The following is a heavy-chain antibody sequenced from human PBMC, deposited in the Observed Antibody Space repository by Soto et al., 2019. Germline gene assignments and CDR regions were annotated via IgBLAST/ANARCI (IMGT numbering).Heavy chain of an antibody. V-gene: IGHV3-21*01. CDR3: ARDGVYSSNSRYSYASAI. Sequence: EVQLVESGGGLVKPGGSLSLSCAASGFTFSSYSMNWVRQAPGKGLEWVSSISSSSSYIYYADSVKGRFTISSDNAKNSSDRQMSSLRAEATAVYYRARDGVYSSNSRYSYASAISGGGTMVTVSS. CDR1: GFTFSSYS. J-gene: IGHJ3*02. CDR2: ISSSSSYI. D-gene: IGHD2-2*01.